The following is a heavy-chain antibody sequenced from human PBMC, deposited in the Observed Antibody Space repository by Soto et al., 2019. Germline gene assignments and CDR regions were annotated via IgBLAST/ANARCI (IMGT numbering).Heavy chain of an antibody. CDR3: ARRGYSYGCFDY. CDR2: MNPNSGNT. Sequence: ASVKVSCTASGYTFTSYDINWVRQAPGQGLEWMGWMNPNSGNTGYAQKFQGRVTMTRNTSISTAYMELSSLRSEDTAVYYCARRGYSYGCFDYWGQGTLVTVSS. J-gene: IGHJ4*02. CDR1: GYTFTSYD. D-gene: IGHD5-18*01. V-gene: IGHV1-8*01.